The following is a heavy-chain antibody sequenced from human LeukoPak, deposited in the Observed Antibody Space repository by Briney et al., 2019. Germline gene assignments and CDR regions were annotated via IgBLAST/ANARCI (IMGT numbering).Heavy chain of an antibody. Sequence: GGSLRLSCAASGFTFSSYSMSWVRQAPGKGLEWVSVIYSGGSTYYADSVKGRFTISRGNSKNTLYLQMNSLRAEDTAVYYCAREPLYYDSIIGDAFDIWGQGTMVTVSS. CDR2: IYSGGST. J-gene: IGHJ3*02. CDR3: AREPLYYDSIIGDAFDI. D-gene: IGHD3-22*01. CDR1: GFTFSSYS. V-gene: IGHV3-66*01.